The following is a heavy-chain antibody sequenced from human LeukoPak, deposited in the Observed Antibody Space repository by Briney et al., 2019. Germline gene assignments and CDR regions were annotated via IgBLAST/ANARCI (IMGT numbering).Heavy chain of an antibody. CDR2: IYTSGST. V-gene: IGHV4-4*09. CDR3: ASSHYGSSGYYAIFDY. Sequence: SETLSLTCTVSGGSTSSYYWSWIRQPPGKGLEWIGYIYTSGSTNYNPSLKSRVTISVDTSKNQFSLKLSSVTAADTAVYYCASSHYGSSGYYAIFDYWGQGTLVTVSS. CDR1: GGSTSSYY. D-gene: IGHD3-22*01. J-gene: IGHJ4*02.